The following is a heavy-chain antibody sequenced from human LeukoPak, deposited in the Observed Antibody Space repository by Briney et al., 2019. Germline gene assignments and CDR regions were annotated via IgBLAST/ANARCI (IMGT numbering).Heavy chain of an antibody. Sequence: GGSLRLSCAASGFTFSSYSMNWVRQAPGKGLEWVSFISSSSSYIYYADSVKGRFTISRDNAKNSLYLQMNSLRAEDTAVYYCAKDGVPSRWFGRNYFDYWGQGTLVTVSS. J-gene: IGHJ4*02. CDR1: GFTFSSYS. D-gene: IGHD3-10*01. CDR3: AKDGVPSRWFGRNYFDY. V-gene: IGHV3-21*01. CDR2: ISSSSSYI.